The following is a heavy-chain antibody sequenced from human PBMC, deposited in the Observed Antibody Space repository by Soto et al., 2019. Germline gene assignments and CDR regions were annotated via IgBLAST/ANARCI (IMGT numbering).Heavy chain of an antibody. CDR1: GFTFSSYS. CDR3: ARYDYGDYYYYGMDV. D-gene: IGHD4-17*01. Sequence: GSLRLSCAASGFTFSSYSMNWVRQAPGKGLEWVSYISSSSSTIYYADSVKGRFTISRDNAKNSLYLQMNSLRDEDTAVYYCARYDYGDYYYYGMDVWGQGTTVTVSS. J-gene: IGHJ6*02. V-gene: IGHV3-48*02. CDR2: ISSSSSTI.